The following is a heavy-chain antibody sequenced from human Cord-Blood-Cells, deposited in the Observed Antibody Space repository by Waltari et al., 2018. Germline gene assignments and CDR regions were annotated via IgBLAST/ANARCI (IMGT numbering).Heavy chain of an antibody. CDR1: GYTFTGYY. Sequence: QVQLVQSGAEVKKPGASVKVSCKASGYTFTGYYMHWVRQAPGQGLEWMGWINPNSGGTNDAQKFQGWVTMTRDTSISTAYMELSRLRSDDTAVYYCARSPYYDFWSGYYNAFDIWGQGTMVTVSS. V-gene: IGHV1-2*04. CDR3: ARSPYYDFWSGYYNAFDI. J-gene: IGHJ3*02. D-gene: IGHD3-3*01. CDR2: INPNSGGT.